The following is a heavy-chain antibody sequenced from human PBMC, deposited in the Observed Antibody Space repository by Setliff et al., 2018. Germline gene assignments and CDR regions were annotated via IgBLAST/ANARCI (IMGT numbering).Heavy chain of an antibody. D-gene: IGHD3-3*01. V-gene: IGHV4-39*01. Sequence: SETLSLTCTVSGDSISSSSSYWGWIRPPPGKGLEWIGTIYYSGSTYYNPSLKSRVTISVDTSKNQFSLRLTSVTAADTAVYYCARAQSWSGGPYYFDNWGQGTLVTVSS. CDR1: GDSISSSSSY. CDR3: ARAQSWSGGPYYFDN. J-gene: IGHJ4*02. CDR2: IYYSGST.